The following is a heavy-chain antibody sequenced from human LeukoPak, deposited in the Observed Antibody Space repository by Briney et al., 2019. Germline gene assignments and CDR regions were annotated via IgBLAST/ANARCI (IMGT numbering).Heavy chain of an antibody. CDR2: IYSGGST. Sequence: PGGSLRLSCAASGFTFSSYSMNWVRQAPGKGLEWVSVIYSGGSTYYADSVKGRFTISRDNSKNTLYLQMNSLRAEDTAVYYCARDALWFGEFYFDYWGQGTLVTVSS. V-gene: IGHV3-53*01. CDR1: GFTFSSYS. J-gene: IGHJ4*02. CDR3: ARDALWFGEFYFDY. D-gene: IGHD3-10*01.